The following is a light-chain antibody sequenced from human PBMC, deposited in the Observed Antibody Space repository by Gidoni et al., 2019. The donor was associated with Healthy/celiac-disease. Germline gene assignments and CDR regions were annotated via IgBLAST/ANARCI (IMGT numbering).Light chain of an antibody. CDR1: QSISSY. CDR3: QQSYSTPST. CDR2: AAS. V-gene: IGKV1-39*01. J-gene: IGKJ1*01. Sequence: DLQMSQSPSSLSASVGDRVTITCRASQSISSYLNWYQQKPGKAPKLLIYAASSLQSGVPSRFSGSGSGTDFTLTISSLQPEDFATYYCQQSYSTPSTFGQXTKVEIK.